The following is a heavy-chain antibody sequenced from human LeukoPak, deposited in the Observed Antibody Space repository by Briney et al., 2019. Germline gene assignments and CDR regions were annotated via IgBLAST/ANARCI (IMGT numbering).Heavy chain of an antibody. CDR1: GGSISSGVNY. CDR2: IYYSGST. D-gene: IGHD3-10*01. J-gene: IGHJ3*02. V-gene: IGHV4-31*03. Sequence: SETLSLTCTVSGGSISSGVNYWSWIRQHPGKGLEWIGYIYYSGSTYYNPSLKSRVTISVDTSKNQFSLKMTSMTAADTAMYFCARRMIMVRDAFDRWGPGTMVTVSS. CDR3: ARRMIMVRDAFDR.